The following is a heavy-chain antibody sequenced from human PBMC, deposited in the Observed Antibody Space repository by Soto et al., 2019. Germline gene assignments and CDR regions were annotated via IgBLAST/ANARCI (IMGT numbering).Heavy chain of an antibody. CDR2: ISRSSRYI. D-gene: IGHD2-8*01. CDR1: GFTFNNYS. J-gene: IGHJ4*02. Sequence: PGGSLRLSCAASGFTFNNYSMNWVRQAPGKGLEWVSSISRSSRYIFYADSVKGRFTISRDNAKNSLYLQMNSLRAEDTAVYYCARVFCTNGVCYTLDYWGQGTLVTVSS. CDR3: ARVFCTNGVCYTLDY. V-gene: IGHV3-21*01.